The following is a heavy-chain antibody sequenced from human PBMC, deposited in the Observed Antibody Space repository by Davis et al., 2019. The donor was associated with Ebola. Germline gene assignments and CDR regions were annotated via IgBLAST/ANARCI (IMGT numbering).Heavy chain of an antibody. CDR2: ISGGNGHT. V-gene: IGHV1-3*01. CDR3: ARSWRSGYDFFDY. J-gene: IGHJ4*02. CDR1: GYTFSSFA. Sequence: ASVKVSCKASGYTFSSFAIHWVRQAPGQGLDWMGWISGGNGHTKFSQKFQGTVTMTRDTSATTAYMELTNLTSEDTAVYYCARSWRSGYDFFDYWGQGTLVIVS. D-gene: IGHD5-12*01.